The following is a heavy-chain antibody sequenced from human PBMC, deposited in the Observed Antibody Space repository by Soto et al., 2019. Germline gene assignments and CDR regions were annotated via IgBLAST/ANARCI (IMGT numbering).Heavy chain of an antibody. V-gene: IGHV3-23*01. J-gene: IGHJ6*02. CDR3: AKMGYCSGGSCNLHYYGMDV. Sequence: PGGSLRPSCAASGFTFSSDALSCVRQAPGPGLEWVSAIRGSGGSTDYADTVKGRFTISRDNSKNTLYLQMNSLRDEDTAVYYCAKMGYCSGGSCNLHYYGMDVWGPGITLTVSS. CDR2: IRGSGGST. D-gene: IGHD2-15*01. CDR1: GFTFSSDA.